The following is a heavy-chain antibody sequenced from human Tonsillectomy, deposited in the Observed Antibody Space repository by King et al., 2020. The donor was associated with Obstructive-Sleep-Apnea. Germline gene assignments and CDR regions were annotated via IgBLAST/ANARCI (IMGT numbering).Heavy chain of an antibody. D-gene: IGHD3-22*01. CDR3: ARSLDSSGYYYTNY. Sequence: VQLQESGPGLVKPSETLSLTCTVSGGSISRYYWSWIRQPPGKGLECIGYISYSGCTNYNPSLKSRVTISVDTSKNKFSLKLSSVTAADTAVYYCARSLDSSGYYYTNYWGQGTLVTVSS. CDR2: ISYSGCT. V-gene: IGHV4-59*08. J-gene: IGHJ4*02. CDR1: GGSISRYY.